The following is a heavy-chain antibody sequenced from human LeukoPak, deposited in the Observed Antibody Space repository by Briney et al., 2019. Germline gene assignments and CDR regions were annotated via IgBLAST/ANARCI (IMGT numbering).Heavy chain of an antibody. CDR1: GYTFTGYY. CDR2: MNPNSGNT. D-gene: IGHD6-13*01. Sequence: ASVKVSCKASGYTFTGYYMHWVRQAPGQGLEWMGWMNPNSGNTGYAQKFQGRVTMTRNTSISTAYMELSSLRSEDTAVYYCARAAAGRDYWGQGTLVTVSS. J-gene: IGHJ4*02. CDR3: ARAAAGRDY. V-gene: IGHV1-8*02.